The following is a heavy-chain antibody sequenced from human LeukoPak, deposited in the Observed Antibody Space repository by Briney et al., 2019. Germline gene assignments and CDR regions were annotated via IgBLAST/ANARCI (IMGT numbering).Heavy chain of an antibody. CDR2: ISAYNGNT. V-gene: IGHV1-18*01. D-gene: IGHD3-16*02. Sequence: ASVKVSCKASGYTFTSYGISWVRQAPRQGLEWMGWISAYNGNTNYAQKLQGRVTMTTDTSTSTAYMELRSLRSDDTAVYYCARAGYDYVWGSYRLEFDYWGQGTLVTVSS. CDR1: GYTFTSYG. CDR3: ARAGYDYVWGSYRLEFDY. J-gene: IGHJ4*02.